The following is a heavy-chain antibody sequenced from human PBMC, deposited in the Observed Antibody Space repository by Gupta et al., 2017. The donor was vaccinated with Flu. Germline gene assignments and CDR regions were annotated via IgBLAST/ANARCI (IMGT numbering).Heavy chain of an antibody. J-gene: IGHJ4*02. CDR2: ITYSGIT. CDR3: ARFIFGKFGY. Sequence: SSGTYYWSWIRQPPEKGLEWVGYITYSGITNFNPSLKSRATMSIDTSKNQFSLKLTSISAADTAVYYCARFIFGKFGYWGQGALVTVSS. D-gene: IGHD3-3*02. CDR1: SSGTYY. V-gene: IGHV4-61*01.